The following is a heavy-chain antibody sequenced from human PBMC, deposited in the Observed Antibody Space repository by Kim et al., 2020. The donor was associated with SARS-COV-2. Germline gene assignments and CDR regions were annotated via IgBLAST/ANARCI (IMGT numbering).Heavy chain of an antibody. CDR1: GFTFKDYA. CDR3: AILLWFGELFSSHGMDV. J-gene: IGHJ6*02. Sequence: GGSLRLSCAASGFTFKDYAMHWVRQAPGKGLEWVSLISGDASITYYADSVKGRFTISRDNSKDALYLQMNSLRTEDTALYYCAILLWFGELFSSHGMDVWGQGTTVTVSS. CDR2: ISGDASIT. V-gene: IGHV3-43*02. D-gene: IGHD3-10*01.